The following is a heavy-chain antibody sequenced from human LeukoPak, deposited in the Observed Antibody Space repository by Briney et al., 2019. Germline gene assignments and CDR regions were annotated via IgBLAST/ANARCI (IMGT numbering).Heavy chain of an antibody. D-gene: IGHD3-10*01. V-gene: IGHV3-30*02. CDR2: IRYDGNNK. CDR1: GFTFSSFG. CDR3: AIPLGYGSGSYGDLQH. Sequence: GGSLRLSCAASGFTFSSFGMHWVRQAPGKGLEWVAFIRYDGNNKYHADSVKGRFTVSRDNAKNTLYLQMNSLRVDDTAMYFCAIPLGYGSGSYGDLQHWGQGTLVTVSS. J-gene: IGHJ1*01.